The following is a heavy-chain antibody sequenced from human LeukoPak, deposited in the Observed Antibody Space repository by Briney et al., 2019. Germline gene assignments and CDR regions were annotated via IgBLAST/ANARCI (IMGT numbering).Heavy chain of an antibody. V-gene: IGHV1-18*01. Sequence: ASVKVSCEASGYSFTTYDITWVRQATGQGLEWMGWISANNGNTSYVQKFQGRLTMTTDMSTRTAYMELRSLRSDDTAVYYCALRITGTNRWYYYYYMGVWGKGTTVTVSS. CDR1: GYSFTTYD. CDR2: ISANNGNT. J-gene: IGHJ6*03. D-gene: IGHD1-7*01. CDR3: ALRITGTNRWYYYYYMGV.